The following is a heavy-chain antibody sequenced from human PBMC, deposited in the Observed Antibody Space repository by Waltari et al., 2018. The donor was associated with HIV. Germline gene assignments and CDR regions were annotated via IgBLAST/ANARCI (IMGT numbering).Heavy chain of an antibody. CDR1: GYSISSGYY. J-gene: IGHJ4*02. V-gene: IGHV4-38-2*01. CDR3: ARGRGYYGSGSYSPDY. Sequence: QVQLQESGPGLVKPSETLSLTCAVSGYSISSGYYWGWIRQPPGKGLAWIGSIYHSGSTYYNPSLKSRVTISVDTSKNQFSLKLSSVTAADTAVYYCARGRGYYGSGSYSPDYWGQGTLVTVSS. D-gene: IGHD3-10*01. CDR2: IYHSGST.